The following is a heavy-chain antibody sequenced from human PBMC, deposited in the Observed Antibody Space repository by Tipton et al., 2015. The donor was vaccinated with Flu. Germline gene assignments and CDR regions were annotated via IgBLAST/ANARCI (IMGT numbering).Heavy chain of an antibody. CDR2: IWYDGSNI. CDR3: ARETGEFYFDY. Sequence: QLVQSGGGVVQPGRSLRLSCAASGFTFSSYGMHWVRQAPGKGPEWVALIWYDGSNIYYADSVKGRFTISRDNSKNTLYLQMNSLRAEDTAVYYCARETGEFYFDYWGQGTLVTVSS. CDR1: GFTFSSYG. V-gene: IGHV3-33*08. D-gene: IGHD7-27*01. J-gene: IGHJ4*02.